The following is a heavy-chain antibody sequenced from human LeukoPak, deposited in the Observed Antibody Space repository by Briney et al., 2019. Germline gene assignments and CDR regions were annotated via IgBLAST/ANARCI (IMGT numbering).Heavy chain of an antibody. CDR1: GYTFTSYD. J-gene: IGHJ5*02. CDR3: ARVYYDSSGYLGTRRFDP. CDR2: MNPNSGNT. Sequence: ASVKVSCKASGYTFTSYDTNWVRQATGQGLEWMGWMNPNSGNTGYAQKFQGRVTMTRNTSISTAYMELSSLRSEDTAVYYCARVYYDSSGYLGTRRFDPWGQGTLVTVSS. V-gene: IGHV1-8*01. D-gene: IGHD3-22*01.